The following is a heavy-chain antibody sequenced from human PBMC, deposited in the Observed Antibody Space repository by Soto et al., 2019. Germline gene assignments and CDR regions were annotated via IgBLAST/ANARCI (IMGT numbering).Heavy chain of an antibody. V-gene: IGHV6-1*01. D-gene: IGHD2-2*02. J-gene: IGHJ6*02. CDR2: TYYRSKWYN. CDR3: ARDHIVVVPAAIRRFHYYSYGMDV. CDR1: GDSVSSNSAA. Sequence: SQTLSLTCAISGDSVSSNSAAWNWIRQSPSRGLEWLGRTYYRSKWYNDYAVSVKSRITINPDTSKNQFSLQLNSVTPEDTAVYYCARDHIVVVPAAIRRFHYYSYGMDVWGQGTTVTVS.